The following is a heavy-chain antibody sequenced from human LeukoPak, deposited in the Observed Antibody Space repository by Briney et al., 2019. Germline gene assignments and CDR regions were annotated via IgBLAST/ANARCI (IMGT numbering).Heavy chain of an antibody. CDR1: GGSFSGYY. CDR3: ARGVYVGDFDY. V-gene: IGHV4-34*01. J-gene: IGHJ4*02. Sequence: NPSETLSLTCAVYGGSFSGYYWSWIRQPPGKGLEWIGEINHSGSTNYNPSLKSRVTISVDTSKNQFSLKLSSVTAADTAVYYCARGVYVGDFDYWGQGTLVTVSS. CDR2: INHSGST. D-gene: IGHD1-26*01.